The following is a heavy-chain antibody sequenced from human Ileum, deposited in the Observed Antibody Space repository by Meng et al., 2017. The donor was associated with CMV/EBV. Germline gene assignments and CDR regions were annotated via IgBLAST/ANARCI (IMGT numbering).Heavy chain of an antibody. CDR1: GFTVSSNY. CDR3: ARGGRGNSFYFPFDC. Sequence: GGSLRLSCAASGFTVSSNYMSWVRQAPGKGLEWVSVIYSVSSTYYADSVKGRFTISTDNSKNTLYLQMNSLRAEDTARYYCARGGRGNSFYFPFDCWGQGTLVTVSS. V-gene: IGHV3-53*01. D-gene: IGHD3-16*01. J-gene: IGHJ4*02. CDR2: IYSVSST.